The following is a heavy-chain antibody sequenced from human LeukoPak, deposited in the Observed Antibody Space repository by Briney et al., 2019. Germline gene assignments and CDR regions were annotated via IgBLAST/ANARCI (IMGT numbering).Heavy chain of an antibody. D-gene: IGHD6-13*01. CDR1: GGSVSSGSYY. CDR3: ARDRIAATNNWFDP. J-gene: IGHJ5*02. V-gene: IGHV4-61*01. Sequence: SETLSLTCTVSGGSVSSGSYYWSWIRQPPGKGPEWIGYIYYSGSTNYNPSLKSRVTISVDTSKNQFSLKLSSVAAADTAVYYCARDRIAATNNWFDPWGQGTLVTVSS. CDR2: IYYSGST.